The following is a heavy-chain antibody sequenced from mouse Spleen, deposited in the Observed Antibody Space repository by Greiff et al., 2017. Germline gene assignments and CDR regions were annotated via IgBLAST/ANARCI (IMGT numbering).Heavy chain of an antibody. CDR1: GFTFSSYA. V-gene: IGHV5-9*04. D-gene: IGHD1-3*01. J-gene: IGHJ4*01. Sequence: DVKLVESGGGLVKRGGSLKLSCAASGFTFSSYAMSWVRQTPEKRLEWVATISSGGGNTYYPDSVKGRFTISRDNAKNTLYLQMSSLKSEDTAMYYCARRGISGYAMDYWGQGTSVTVSS. CDR3: ARRGISGYAMDY. CDR2: ISSGGGNT.